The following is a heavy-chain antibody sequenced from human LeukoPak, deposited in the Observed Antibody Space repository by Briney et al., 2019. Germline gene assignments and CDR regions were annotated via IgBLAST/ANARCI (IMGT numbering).Heavy chain of an antibody. J-gene: IGHJ4*02. Sequence: PGGSLTLSCVASGLTFSDAWMPWVRQAAGKELEWVGRIKSKTDGGTTDYAAPEKGRVTISRDDSENTLYLQMSSVKTEDSAVYYCATDISAVLYWGQGTLVTVSS. CDR3: ATDISAVLY. D-gene: IGHD1-14*01. V-gene: IGHV3-15*01. CDR2: IKSKTDGGTT. CDR1: GLTFSDAW.